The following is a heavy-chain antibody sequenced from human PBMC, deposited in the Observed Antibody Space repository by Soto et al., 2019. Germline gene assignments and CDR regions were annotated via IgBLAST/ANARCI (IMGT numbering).Heavy chain of an antibody. CDR2: IRRKANSYTT. V-gene: IGHV3-72*01. CDR1: GLIFSDYH. Sequence: EVQLVESGGGLVQPGGSLRLSCAASGLIFSDYHMDWVRQAPGKGLEWVGRIRRKANSYTTEYAASVKGRFTISRDDSKNSLSLQMNILKSEDTAVYYCAMLGGWSGGSSGMDVWGQGTTVTVSS. CDR3: AMLGGWSGGSSGMDV. D-gene: IGHD6-19*01. J-gene: IGHJ6*02.